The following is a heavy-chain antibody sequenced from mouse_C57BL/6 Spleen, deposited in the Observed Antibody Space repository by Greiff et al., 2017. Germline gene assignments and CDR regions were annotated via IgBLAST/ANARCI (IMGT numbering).Heavy chain of an antibody. CDR3: ARSLYYDYDVGYFDY. J-gene: IGHJ2*01. CDR1: GYTFTDYY. Sequence: HLNQSGAELVRPGASVKLSCKASGYTFTDYYINWVKQRPGQGLEWIARIYPGSGNTYYNEKFKGKATLTAEKSSSTAYMQLSSLTSEDSAVYFCARSLYYDYDVGYFDYWGQGTTLTVSS. CDR2: IYPGSGNT. V-gene: IGHV1-76*01. D-gene: IGHD2-4*01.